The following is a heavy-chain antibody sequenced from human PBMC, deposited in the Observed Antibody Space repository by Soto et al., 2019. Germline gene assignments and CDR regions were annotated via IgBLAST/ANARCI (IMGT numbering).Heavy chain of an antibody. CDR3: AKETDYDFWSSYYAAIDY. V-gene: IGHV3-23*01. J-gene: IGHJ4*02. Sequence: EVQLLESGGGLVQPGGSLRLSCAASGFTFSSYAMSWVRQAPGKGLEWVSAISGSGGSTYYADSVKGRFTISRDNSKNTLYLQMNSLRAEDTAVYYCAKETDYDFWSSYYAAIDYWGQGTLVTVSS. D-gene: IGHD3-3*01. CDR1: GFTFSSYA. CDR2: ISGSGGST.